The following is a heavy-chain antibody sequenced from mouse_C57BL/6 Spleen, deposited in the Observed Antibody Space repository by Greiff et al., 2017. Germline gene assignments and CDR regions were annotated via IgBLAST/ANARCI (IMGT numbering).Heavy chain of an antibody. J-gene: IGHJ3*01. D-gene: IGHD2-4*01. V-gene: IGHV5-4*01. CDR3: ARDNYYDSRFAY. Sequence: EVKVEESGGGLVKPGGSLKLSCAASGFTFSSYAMSWVRQTPEKRLEWVATISDGGSYTYYPDNVKGRFTISRDNAKNNLYLQMSHLKSEDTAMYYCARDNYYDSRFAYWGQGTLVTVSA. CDR1: GFTFSSYA. CDR2: ISDGGSYT.